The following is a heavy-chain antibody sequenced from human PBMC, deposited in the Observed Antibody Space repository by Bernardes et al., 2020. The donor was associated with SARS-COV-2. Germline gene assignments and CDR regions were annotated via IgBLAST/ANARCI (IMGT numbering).Heavy chain of an antibody. D-gene: IGHD3-22*01. CDR3: ARGASGINMILVVIGFSYYFGY. V-gene: IGHV4-34*01. J-gene: IGHJ4*02. Sequence: SETLSLTCAVYGGSFNDYSWTWIRQAPGKGLEWIGEVNHSGSTKYNPSLRSRVTISIDTSKNQFSLKLSSVTAADTAVYYCARGASGINMILVVIGFSYYFGYWGQGTLVTVSS. CDR1: GGSFNDYS. CDR2: VNHSGST.